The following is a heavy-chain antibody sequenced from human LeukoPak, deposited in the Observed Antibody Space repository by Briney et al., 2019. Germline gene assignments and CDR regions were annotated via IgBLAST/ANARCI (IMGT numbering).Heavy chain of an antibody. Sequence: ASVKVSCKASGYTFTSYDIKWVRQATVQGLEWMGGMNPNSGNTGYAQKVHGRVTMTRNTSICTAYMELTSLRSEDTAVYYCAREYQLLGTVYNYFDPWGQGTLVTVSS. J-gene: IGHJ5*02. V-gene: IGHV1-8*01. D-gene: IGHD2-2*01. CDR2: MNPNSGNT. CDR1: GYTFTSYD. CDR3: AREYQLLGTVYNYFDP.